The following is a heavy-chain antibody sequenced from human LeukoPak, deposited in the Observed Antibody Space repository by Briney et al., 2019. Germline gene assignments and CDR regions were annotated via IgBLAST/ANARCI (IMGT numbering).Heavy chain of an antibody. J-gene: IGHJ4*02. Sequence: ASVKVSCKASGYTFTSYGISWVRQAPGQGLEWMGWISAYNGNTNYAQKLQGRVTMTTDTSTSTAYMELRSLRSDDTAVYYCAREYCSGTSCYIIYFDYWGQGTLVTVSS. CDR1: GYTFTSYG. V-gene: IGHV1-18*01. CDR3: AREYCSGTSCYIIYFDY. D-gene: IGHD2-2*02. CDR2: ISAYNGNT.